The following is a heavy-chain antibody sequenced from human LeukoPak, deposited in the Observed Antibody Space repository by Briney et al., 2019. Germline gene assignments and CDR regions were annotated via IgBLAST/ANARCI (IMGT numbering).Heavy chain of an antibody. J-gene: IGHJ6*02. V-gene: IGHV4-30-2*01. CDR1: GGSISSGGYS. CDR3: ASVAHYYYYGMDV. CDR2: IYHSGST. Sequence: SQTLSLTCAVSGGSISSGGYSWSWIRQPPGKGLEWIGYIYHSGSTYYNPSLKSRVTISVDRSKNQFSLKLSSVTAADTAVYYCASVAHYYYYGMDVWGQGTTVTVSS. D-gene: IGHD5-12*01.